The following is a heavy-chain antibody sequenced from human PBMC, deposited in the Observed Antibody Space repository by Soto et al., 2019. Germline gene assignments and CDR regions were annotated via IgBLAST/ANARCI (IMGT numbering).Heavy chain of an antibody. CDR3: ARVRNGYIAAAAHYCFAM. CDR1: GDSVSSNSSA. V-gene: IGHV6-1*01. D-gene: IGHD6-13*01. CDR2: TYYRSKWYN. Sequence: SQTLSLTFAISGDSVSSNSSASNWIRQSPSRDLEWLGRTYYRSKWYNDYAVSVKSRITINPDTSKNQFSLQLNSVTNEDTAVYYCARVRNGYIAAAAHYCFAMWGELTLLTV. J-gene: IGHJ3*02.